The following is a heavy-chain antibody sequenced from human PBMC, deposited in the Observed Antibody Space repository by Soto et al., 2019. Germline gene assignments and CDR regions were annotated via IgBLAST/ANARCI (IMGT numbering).Heavy chain of an antibody. CDR3: VRIRYQLPSSVLWLDP. CDR1: GGFLSESY. CDR2: INHVGGT. J-gene: IGHJ5*02. V-gene: IGHV4-34*01. D-gene: IGHD3-16*01. Sequence: SETLSLTCAVYGGFLSESYWTWIRQPPGKGLEWIGEINHVGGTNYNPSLKSRVTMSVDTSQNQFSLRLISVTAADTAMYLCVRIRYQLPSSVLWLDPWGQGTPVHVSS.